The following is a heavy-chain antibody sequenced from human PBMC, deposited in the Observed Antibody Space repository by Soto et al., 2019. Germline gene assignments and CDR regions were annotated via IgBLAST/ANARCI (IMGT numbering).Heavy chain of an antibody. CDR2: ISDTGTRT. J-gene: IGHJ4*02. V-gene: IGHV3-23*01. D-gene: IGHD2-8*01. CDR1: GFTFSSAA. CDR3: ARDRCTNGVCYAPSDY. Sequence: PGGSLRLSCVAAGFTFSSAAMNWVRQAPGKGLEWVSIISDTGTRTHYADSVKGRFTISRDNSKNTLYLEMDSLRAEDMAVYYCARDRCTNGVCYAPSDYWGQGTLVTVSS.